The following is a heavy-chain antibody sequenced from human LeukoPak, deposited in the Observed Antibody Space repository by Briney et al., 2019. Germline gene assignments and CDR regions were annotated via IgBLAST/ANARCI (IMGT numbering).Heavy chain of an antibody. CDR1: GFTFSSYA. D-gene: IGHD5-24*01. V-gene: IGHV3-30*14. CDR2: ISYDGSNK. CDR3: ARSGRDGYNWVNLDY. J-gene: IGHJ4*02. Sequence: PGGSLRLSCAASGFTFSSYAMHWVRQAPGKGLEWVAVISYDGSNKYYADSVKGRFTISRDNSKNTLYLQMNSLRAEDTAVYYCARSGRDGYNWVNLDYWGQGTLVTVSS.